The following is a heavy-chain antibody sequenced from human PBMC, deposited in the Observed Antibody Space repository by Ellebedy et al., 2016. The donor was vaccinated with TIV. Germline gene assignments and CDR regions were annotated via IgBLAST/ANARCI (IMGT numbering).Heavy chain of an antibody. CDR2: ILYDGGNQ. Sequence: GESLKISCAASGFTFSSYGMPWVRQAPGKGMEWEAVILYDGGNQYYAHSVKGRFTISRDNSKNTLYLQMNSLGAEDTAVYYCARGGSYYADYWGQGTLVTVSS. V-gene: IGHV3-33*01. CDR3: ARGGSYYADY. D-gene: IGHD1-26*01. J-gene: IGHJ4*02. CDR1: GFTFSSYG.